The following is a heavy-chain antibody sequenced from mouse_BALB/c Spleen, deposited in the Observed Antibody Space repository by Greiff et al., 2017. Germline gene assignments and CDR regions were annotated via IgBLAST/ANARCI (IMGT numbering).Heavy chain of an antibody. CDR1: GFTFSSYG. V-gene: IGHV5-6*01. J-gene: IGHJ4*01. CDR3: ARHGKEPATAMDY. Sequence: EGMLVESGGDLVKPGGSLKLSCAASGFTFSSYGMSWVRQTPDKRLEWVATISSGGSYTYYPDSVKGRFTISRDNAKNTLYLQMSSLKSEDTAMYYCARHGKEPATAMDYWGQGTSVTVSS. D-gene: IGHD1-2*01. CDR2: ISSGGSYT.